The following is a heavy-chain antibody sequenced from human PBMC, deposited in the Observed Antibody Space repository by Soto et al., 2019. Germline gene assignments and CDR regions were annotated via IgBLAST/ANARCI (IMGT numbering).Heavy chain of an antibody. CDR2: ISASGGST. CDR3: AKDDVYYYYMDV. Sequence: PGGSLRLSCAASGFTFTNYAMSWVRQAPGKGLEWVSSISASGGSTYYADSVKGRFTLSRDNSKNTLYLQMNSLSAEDTALYYCAKDDVYYYYMDVWGKGTTVTVSS. CDR1: GFTFTNYA. J-gene: IGHJ6*03. D-gene: IGHD1-20*01. V-gene: IGHV3-23*01.